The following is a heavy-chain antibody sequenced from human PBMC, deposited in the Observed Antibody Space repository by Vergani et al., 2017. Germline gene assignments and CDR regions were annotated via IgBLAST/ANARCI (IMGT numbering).Heavy chain of an antibody. CDR3: ASKPEPYNWNYPPAYYYYYYMDV. Sequence: QVQLVQSGAEVKKPGASVKVSCKASGGTFSSYAISWVRQAPGQGLEWMGRTIPILGMANYAQKFQGRVTITADKSTSTAYMELSSLRSDDTAVYYCASKPEPYNWNYPPAYYYYYYMDVWGKGTTVTVSS. J-gene: IGHJ6*03. V-gene: IGHV1-69*04. D-gene: IGHD1-7*01. CDR1: GGTFSSYA. CDR2: TIPILGMA.